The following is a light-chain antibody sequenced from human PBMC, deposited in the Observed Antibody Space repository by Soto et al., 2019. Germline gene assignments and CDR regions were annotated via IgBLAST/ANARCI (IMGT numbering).Light chain of an antibody. CDR3: QHFGNSLWT. Sequence: EIVLALSTDPRSLSAGERSTLSCMASQSVASRNLAWYQQKSGQAPRLLIYGASSRAIHTPDRFSGSGSGTDFTLTISCLEPEDFAVYYCQHFGNSLWTFGQGTKVDIK. CDR1: QSVASRN. CDR2: GAS. J-gene: IGKJ1*01. V-gene: IGKV3-20*01.